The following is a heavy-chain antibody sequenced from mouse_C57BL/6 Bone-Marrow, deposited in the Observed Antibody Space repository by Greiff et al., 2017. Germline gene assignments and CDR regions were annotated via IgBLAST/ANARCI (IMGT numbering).Heavy chain of an antibody. J-gene: IGHJ3*01. Sequence: EVQLQQSGPELVKPGASVKISCKASGYSFTDYNMNWVKQSNGKGLEWIGVINPNYGTTSYNQKFKGKATLTVDQSSSTAYMQLNSLTSEDSAVYYCAPHYYGSSYGFAYWGQGTLVTVSA. D-gene: IGHD1-1*01. CDR1: GYSFTDYN. V-gene: IGHV1-39*01. CDR3: APHYYGSSYGFAY. CDR2: INPNYGTT.